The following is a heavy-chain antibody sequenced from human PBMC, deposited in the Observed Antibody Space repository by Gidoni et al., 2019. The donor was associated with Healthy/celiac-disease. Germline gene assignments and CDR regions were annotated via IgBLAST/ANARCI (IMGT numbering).Heavy chain of an antibody. CDR2: INPRGAST. CDR1: GYTFTSYY. Sequence: QVQLVQSGAEVKKPGSSVTVSCKASGYTFTSYYMHWVRQAPGQGLEWMGIINPRGASTSYAQKFQGRVTMTRDTSTSTVYMELSSLRSEDTAVYYCARDRLGYYGDWGQGTLVTVSS. D-gene: IGHD3-22*01. J-gene: IGHJ4*02. CDR3: ARDRLGYYGD. V-gene: IGHV1-46*01.